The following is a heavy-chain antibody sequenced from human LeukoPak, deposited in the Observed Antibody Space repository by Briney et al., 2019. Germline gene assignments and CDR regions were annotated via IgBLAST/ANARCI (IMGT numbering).Heavy chain of an antibody. CDR2: ISAYNGNT. CDR3: ARVWSSGYYYN. J-gene: IGHJ4*02. D-gene: IGHD3-22*01. CDR1: GYTFTSYG. Sequence: ASVKVSCRASGYTFTSYGISWVRQAPGQGLEWMGWISAYNGNTNYAQKFQGRVTMTRDTSISTAYMELSRLRSDDTAVYYCARVWSSGYYYNWGQGTLVTVSS. V-gene: IGHV1-18*01.